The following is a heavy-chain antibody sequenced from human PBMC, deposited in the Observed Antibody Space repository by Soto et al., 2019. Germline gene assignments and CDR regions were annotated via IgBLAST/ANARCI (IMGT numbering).Heavy chain of an antibody. V-gene: IGHV4-34*01. D-gene: IGHD3-10*01. CDR3: TRAERFPRYWFDP. Sequence: ETLSLTCGVYGGSFRNYYWIWVRQPPGKGLEWIGEVNHSGEATYNPSLQSRITISLATSNNQFSLKMTSVTAADTAMYFCTRAERFPRYWFDPWGQGTQVTVSS. CDR2: VNHSGEA. CDR1: GGSFRNYY. J-gene: IGHJ5*02.